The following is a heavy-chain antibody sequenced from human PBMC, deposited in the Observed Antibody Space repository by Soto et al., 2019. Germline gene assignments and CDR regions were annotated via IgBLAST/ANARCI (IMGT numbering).Heavy chain of an antibody. J-gene: IGHJ4*02. Sequence: GGSLRLSCAASGFTFSSYAMHWVRQAPGKGLEWVAVISYDGSNKYYADSVKGRFTISRDNSKNTLYLQMNSLRAEDTAVYYCARGGIQLWSFDYWGQGTLVTVS. CDR1: GFTFSSYA. V-gene: IGHV3-30-3*01. CDR2: ISYDGSNK. CDR3: ARGGIQLWSFDY. D-gene: IGHD5-18*01.